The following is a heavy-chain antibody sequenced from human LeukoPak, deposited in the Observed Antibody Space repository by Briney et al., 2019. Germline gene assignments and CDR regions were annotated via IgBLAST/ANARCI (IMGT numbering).Heavy chain of an antibody. V-gene: IGHV4-39*07. Sequence: SETLSLTCTVSGGSISSISYYWGWIRQPPGKGLEWIVSMYYSGSTYNNPSLKSRVTISVDTSKNQFSLKLSSVTAADTAVYYCARVGSPHSYVPDWYFDLWGRGTLVTVSS. CDR2: MYYSGST. CDR1: GGSISSISYY. J-gene: IGHJ2*01. D-gene: IGHD5-18*01. CDR3: ARVGSPHSYVPDWYFDL.